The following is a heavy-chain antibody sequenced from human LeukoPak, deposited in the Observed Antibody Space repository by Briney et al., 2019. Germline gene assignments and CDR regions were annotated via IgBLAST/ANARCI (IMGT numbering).Heavy chain of an antibody. D-gene: IGHD3-10*01. CDR3: AKDHMYYYGSGSYYNY. CDR2: ISGSGGST. V-gene: IGHV3-23*01. J-gene: IGHJ4*02. CDR1: GFTFSNYG. Sequence: GGSLRLSCAASGFTFSNYGMNWVRQAPGKGLEWVSVISGSGGSTHYADAVKGRFTISRDNSKNTLYLQMNSLRAEDTAVYYCAKDHMYYYGSGSYYNYWGQGTLSPSPQ.